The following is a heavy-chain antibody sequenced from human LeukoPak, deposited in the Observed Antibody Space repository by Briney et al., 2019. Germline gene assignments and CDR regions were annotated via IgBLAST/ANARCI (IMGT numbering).Heavy chain of an antibody. D-gene: IGHD3-9*01. CDR3: ARVGLGAQNWLVDP. Sequence: SETLSLTCAVYGGSFSGYYWSWIRQPPGKGLEWIGEINHSGSTNYNPSLKSRVTITVDTSKNQFSLKLSSVTAADTAVYYCARVGLGAQNWLVDPWGQGTLVTVSS. V-gene: IGHV4-34*01. CDR2: INHSGST. J-gene: IGHJ5*02. CDR1: GGSFSGYY.